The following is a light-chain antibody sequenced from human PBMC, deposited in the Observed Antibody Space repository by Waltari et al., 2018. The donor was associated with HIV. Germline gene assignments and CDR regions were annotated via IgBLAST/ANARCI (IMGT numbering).Light chain of an antibody. CDR3: SSYGDSLRVL. CDR2: EVT. CDR1: SSHIGAYDS. Sequence: QSALTQPPSASGSLGQSVTISCTGPSSHIGAYDSAPWFQQHPRRAPKLLLYEVTRRPSTVSDRFSGSRSGSTAFLTVAGLQPDDEATYFCSSYGDSLRVLFGGGTNVTVL. J-gene: IGLJ3*02. V-gene: IGLV2-8*01.